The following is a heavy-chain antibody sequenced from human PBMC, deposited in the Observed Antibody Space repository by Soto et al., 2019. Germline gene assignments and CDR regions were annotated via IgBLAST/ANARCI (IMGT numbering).Heavy chain of an antibody. CDR2: ISTYDGTT. CDR1: GYSFTSYG. J-gene: IGHJ1*01. CDR3: ATYQVFEDSRGTLAGY. D-gene: IGHD3-22*01. V-gene: IGHV1-18*01. Sequence: ASVKVSCKASGYSFTSYGINWVRQAPGQGLEWMGWISTYDGTTKYAQKVQGRVTMTTDTSTSTAYMELRSLRSDDTAVYYCATYQVFEDSRGTLAGYWGQGTLVTVYS.